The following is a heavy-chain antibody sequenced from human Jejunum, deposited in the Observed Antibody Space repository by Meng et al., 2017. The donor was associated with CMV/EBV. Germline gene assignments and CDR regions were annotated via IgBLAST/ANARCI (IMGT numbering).Heavy chain of an antibody. J-gene: IGHJ4*02. CDR2: FYYSGST. Sequence: HLQGSGPGLVKPSETLSLICTASGGSISTSHYYWGWIRQPPGKGLEWIGSFYYSGSTYYNPSLKSRVTMSVDTSKNQFSLKLSSVTAADTAVYYCARRGNKNWSIGYFEYWGQGTLVTVSS. CDR3: ARRGNKNWSIGYFEY. D-gene: IGHD1-1*01. V-gene: IGHV4-39*07. CDR1: GGSISTSHYY.